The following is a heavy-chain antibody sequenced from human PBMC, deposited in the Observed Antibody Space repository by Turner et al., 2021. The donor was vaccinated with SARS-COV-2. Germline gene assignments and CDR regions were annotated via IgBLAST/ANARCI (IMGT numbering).Heavy chain of an antibody. CDR2: ISYDGSNK. D-gene: IGHD2-15*01. J-gene: IGHJ6*02. V-gene: IGHV3-30-3*01. CDR1: GFTFSTYA. CDR3: ARARGGSYYYGMDV. Sequence: QVHLVESGGGVVQPGRSLRLSCAASGFTFSTYAMHWVRQAPGKGLEWVALISYDGSNKYYADSVKGRFTISRDNSKNTLYLQMNSLRAEDTAVYYCARARGGSYYYGMDVWGQGTTVTVSS.